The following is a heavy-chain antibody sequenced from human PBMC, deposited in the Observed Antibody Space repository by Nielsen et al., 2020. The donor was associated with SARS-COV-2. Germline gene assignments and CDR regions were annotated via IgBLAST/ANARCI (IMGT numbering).Heavy chain of an antibody. CDR3: ARAGLFSSGSYFDY. CDR1: GFTFSAYY. J-gene: IGHJ4*02. D-gene: IGHD6-19*01. Sequence: GVLKISCAASGFTFSAYYMTWIRQAPGKGLEWVANIKQDGSEKYYVDSVKGRFTISRDNAKNSLYLQMNSLRAEDTAVYYCARAGLFSSGSYFDYWGQGTLVTVSS. CDR2: IKQDGSEK. V-gene: IGHV3-7*01.